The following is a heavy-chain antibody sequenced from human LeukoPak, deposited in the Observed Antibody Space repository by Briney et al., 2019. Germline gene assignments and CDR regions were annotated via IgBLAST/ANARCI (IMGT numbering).Heavy chain of an antibody. CDR2: INHSGST. CDR3: ARVPTRKGELSFYFDY. Sequence: PSETLSLTCAVYGGSFSGYYWSWIRQPPGKGLEWIGEINHSGSTNYNPSLKSRVTISVDTSKNRFSLKLSSVTAADTAVYYCARVPTRKGELSFYFDYWGQGTLVTVSS. CDR1: GGSFSGYY. V-gene: IGHV4-34*01. J-gene: IGHJ4*02. D-gene: IGHD3-16*02.